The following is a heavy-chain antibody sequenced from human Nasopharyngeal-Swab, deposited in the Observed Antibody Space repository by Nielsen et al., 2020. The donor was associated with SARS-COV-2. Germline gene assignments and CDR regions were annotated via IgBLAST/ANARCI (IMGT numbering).Heavy chain of an antibody. CDR2: IYYSGST. J-gene: IGHJ6*03. CDR1: GGSISSSSYY. Sequence: SETLSLTCTVSGGSISSSSYYWGWIRQPPGKGLEWIGSIYYSGSTYYNPFLKSRVTISVDTSKNQFSLKLSSVTAADTAVYYCARERGRGGIWNYYYYYMDVWGKGTTVTVSS. D-gene: IGHD3-10*01. V-gene: IGHV4-39*07. CDR3: ARERGRGGIWNYYYYYMDV.